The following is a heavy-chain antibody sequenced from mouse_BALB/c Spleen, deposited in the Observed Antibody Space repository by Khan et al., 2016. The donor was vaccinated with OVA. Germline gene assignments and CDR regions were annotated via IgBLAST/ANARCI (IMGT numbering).Heavy chain of an antibody. CDR2: INTYTGEP. V-gene: IGHV9-3-1*01. CDR1: GYTFTNYG. J-gene: IGHJ4*01. CDR3: ARKYGNNYAMDY. Sequence: QIQLVQSGPELKKPGETVKISCKASGYTFTNYGMNWVKQAPGKGLKWMGWINTYTGEPTYADDFKGRFAFSLETSASTAYLQINNLKNENTATYFCARKYGNNYAMDYWGQGTSVTVSS. D-gene: IGHD2-10*02.